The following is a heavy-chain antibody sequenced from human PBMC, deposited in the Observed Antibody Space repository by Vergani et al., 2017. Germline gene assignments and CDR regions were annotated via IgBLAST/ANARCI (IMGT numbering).Heavy chain of an antibody. V-gene: IGHV2-70*01. CDR3: ARIHSRSCPDYFDY. CDR1: GFSLSTSGMC. CDR2: IDWDDDK. D-gene: IGHD6-13*01. Sequence: QVTLREFGPALVKPTQTLTLTCTFSGFSLSTSGMCVSWIRQPPGKALEWLALIDWDDDKYYSTSLKTRLTISKDTSKHQVVLTMTNMDPVDTATCYCARIHSRSCPDYFDYWGQGTLVTVSS. J-gene: IGHJ4*02.